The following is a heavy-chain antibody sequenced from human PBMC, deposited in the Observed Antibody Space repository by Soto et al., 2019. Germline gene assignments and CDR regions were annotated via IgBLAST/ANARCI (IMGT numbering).Heavy chain of an antibody. CDR3: AKYRRTEAEGFTLDY. CDR2: IYYTGST. J-gene: IGHJ4*02. D-gene: IGHD6-13*01. Sequence: SETLSLTCTVSGDSINNYYWSWVRQPPGKRLEWIGYIYYTGSTTYNPSLESRVTMSVDTSKNQFSLKLSSVNAADTAVYYCAKYRRTEAEGFTLDYWGRGTLVTVSS. CDR1: GDSINNYY. V-gene: IGHV4-59*01.